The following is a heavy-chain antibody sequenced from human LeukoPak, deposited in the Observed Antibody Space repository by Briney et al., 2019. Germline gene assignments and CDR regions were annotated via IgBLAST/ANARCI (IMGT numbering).Heavy chain of an antibody. J-gene: IGHJ4*02. V-gene: IGHV3-33*01. Sequence: GGSLRLSCEASGFTFNNYGLHWVRQAPGKGLEWVTVMWYDESSKSYADSVMGRFTISRDNSKNTLYLQMNSLRADDTALYYCARDTRKGDLDYWGQGTLVTVSS. CDR3: ARDTRKGDLDY. CDR2: MWYDESSK. CDR1: GFTFNNYG. D-gene: IGHD3-16*01.